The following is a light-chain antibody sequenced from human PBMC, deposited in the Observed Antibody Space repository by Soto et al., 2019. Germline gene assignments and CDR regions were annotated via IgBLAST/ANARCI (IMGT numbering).Light chain of an antibody. J-gene: IGLJ2*01. CDR1: GGHSNYA. V-gene: IGLV4-69*01. CDR3: QTWGTAIVV. CDR2: LNSDGSH. Sequence: QLVLTQSPSASASLGASVKLTCTLSGGHSNYAIAWHQQQPEKGPRYLMKLNSDGSHSKGDGIPDRFSGSSSGAERYLTSSSLQSEDEADYYCQTWGTAIVVFGGGTKLTV.